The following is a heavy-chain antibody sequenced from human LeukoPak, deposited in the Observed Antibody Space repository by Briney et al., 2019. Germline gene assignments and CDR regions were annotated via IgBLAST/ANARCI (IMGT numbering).Heavy chain of an antibody. Sequence: GGSLRLSCAASGFTFSSYWMSWVRQAPGKGLEWVANIKQDGSEKYYVDSVKGRFTISRDNAKNSLYLQMNSLRAEDTAVYYCARGVYSSSWAFDYWGQGTLVTVSS. CDR1: GFTFSSYW. CDR2: IKQDGSEK. V-gene: IGHV3-7*01. J-gene: IGHJ4*02. CDR3: ARGVYSSSWAFDY. D-gene: IGHD6-13*01.